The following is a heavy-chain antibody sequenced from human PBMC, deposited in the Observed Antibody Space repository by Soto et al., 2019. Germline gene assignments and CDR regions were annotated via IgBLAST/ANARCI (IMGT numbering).Heavy chain of an antibody. CDR3: ASHCSGGSCYSFAY. J-gene: IGHJ4*02. CDR1: GGSSSSGDYY. CDR2: IYYSGST. Sequence: SETLSLTCTVSGGSSSSGDYYWSWIRQPPGKGLEWIGYIYYSGSTYYNPSLKSRVTISVDTSKNQFSLKLSSVTAADTAVYYCASHCSGGSCYSFAYSGQGTLVTVSS. D-gene: IGHD2-15*01. V-gene: IGHV4-30-4*01.